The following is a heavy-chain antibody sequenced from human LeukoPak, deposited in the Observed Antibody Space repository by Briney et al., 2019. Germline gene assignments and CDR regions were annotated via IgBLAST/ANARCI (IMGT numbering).Heavy chain of an antibody. CDR1: GGSISGFY. CDR2: IYYNGMT. CDR3: ASVKAYDSSGYDVFDT. Sequence: SETLSLTCTVSGGSISGFYWSWIRQSPGKGLEWLGYIYYNGMTNYNPSLNSRVTISVDTSKNQFSLKLNSVTAADTAVYYCASVKAYDSSGYDVFDTWGQGTMVTVSS. D-gene: IGHD3-22*01. J-gene: IGHJ3*02. V-gene: IGHV4-59*01.